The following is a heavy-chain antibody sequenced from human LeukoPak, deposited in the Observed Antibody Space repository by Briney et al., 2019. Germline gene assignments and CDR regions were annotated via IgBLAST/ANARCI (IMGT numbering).Heavy chain of an antibody. CDR3: ARDQYYYDSSGYYPYYYYYMDV. V-gene: IGHV4-59*01. D-gene: IGHD3-22*01. CDR2: IYYSGST. CDR1: GGSISSYY. J-gene: IGHJ6*03. Sequence: PSETLSLTCTVSGGSISSYYWSWIRQPPGKGLEWIGYIYYSGSTNYNPSLKSRVTISVDTSKNQFSLKLSSVPAADTAVYYCARDQYYYDSSGYYPYYYYYMDVWGKGTTVTVSS.